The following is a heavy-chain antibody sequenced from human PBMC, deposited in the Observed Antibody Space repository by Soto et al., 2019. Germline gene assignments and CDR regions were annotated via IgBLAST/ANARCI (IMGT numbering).Heavy chain of an antibody. V-gene: IGHV4-34*01. J-gene: IGHJ6*02. Sequence: SETLSLTCAVYGGSFSGYYWSWIRQPPGKGLEWIGEINHSGSTNYNPSLKSRVTISVDTSKNQFSLKLSSVTAADTAVYYCARLIPATSYYYYYGMDVWGQGTTVNVSS. CDR3: ARLIPATSYYYYYGMDV. CDR1: GGSFSGYY. D-gene: IGHD2-2*01. CDR2: INHSGST.